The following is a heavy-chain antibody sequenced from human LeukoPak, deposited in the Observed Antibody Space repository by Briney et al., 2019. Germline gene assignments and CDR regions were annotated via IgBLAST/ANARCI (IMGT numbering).Heavy chain of an antibody. J-gene: IGHJ4*01. CDR1: GYTFTDYY. D-gene: IGHD2-2*01. CDR2: INPNSGDT. CDR3: ARANFLYCSSTTCLFDN. Sequence: GASVKVSCKASGYTFTDYYLHWVRQAPGQGFEWMGWINPNSGDTNYAQKFQGRVTMTRDTSISTAHMEMSRLRSDDTAVYYCARANFLYCSSTTCLFDNWGHGT. V-gene: IGHV1-2*02.